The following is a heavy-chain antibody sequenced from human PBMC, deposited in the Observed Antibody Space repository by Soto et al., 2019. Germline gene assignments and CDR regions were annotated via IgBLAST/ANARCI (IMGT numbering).Heavy chain of an antibody. J-gene: IGHJ6*03. CDR2: INHSGST. D-gene: IGHD6-13*01. V-gene: IGHV4-34*01. Sequence: PSETPFPPCAVYCGSFSGFFWGWVRPPPGKGLEWIGEINHSGSTNYNPSLKSRVTISVDTSKNQFSLKLSSVTAADTAVYYCAREIAAAGGYEYMDVWGKGTTVTVSS. CDR1: CGSFSGFF. CDR3: AREIAAAGGYEYMDV.